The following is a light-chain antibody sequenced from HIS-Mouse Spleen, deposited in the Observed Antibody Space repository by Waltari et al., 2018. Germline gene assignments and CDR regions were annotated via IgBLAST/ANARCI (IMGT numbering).Light chain of an antibody. V-gene: IGKV1-5*03. J-gene: IGKJ1*01. CDR3: QQYNSYSWT. CDR1: QSISSL. Sequence: DIQMTQSPSTLSASVGDRVTITCLASQSISSLLAWYQQKPGKAPKLLIYKAFSLESGVPSRFSGSGSGTEFTLTISSLQPDDFATYYCQQYNSYSWTFGQGTKVEIK. CDR2: KAF.